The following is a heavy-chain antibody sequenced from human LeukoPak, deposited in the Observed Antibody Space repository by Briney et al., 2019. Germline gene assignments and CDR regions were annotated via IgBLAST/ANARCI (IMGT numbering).Heavy chain of an antibody. CDR3: ARFCGSTSWHSGYYYGIDV. Sequence: EASVKVSCKASGGTFSSYAISWVRQAPGQGLEWMGGIIPIFGTANYAQKFQGRATITADESTSTAYMELSSLRSEDTAVYYCARFCGSTSWHSGYYYGIDVWGQGTTVTVSS. J-gene: IGHJ6*02. V-gene: IGHV1-69*01. CDR1: GGTFSSYA. D-gene: IGHD2-2*01. CDR2: IIPIFGTA.